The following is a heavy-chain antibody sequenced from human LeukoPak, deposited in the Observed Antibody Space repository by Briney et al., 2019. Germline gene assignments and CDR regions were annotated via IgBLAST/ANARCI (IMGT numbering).Heavy chain of an antibody. CDR1: GGSISSSSYY. V-gene: IGHV4-61*05. J-gene: IGHJ5*02. D-gene: IGHD3-10*01. Sequence: SETLSLTCTVSGGSISSSSYYWGWIRQPPGKGLEWIGYIYYSGSTNYNPSLKSRVTISVDTSKNQFSLKLSSVTAADTAVYYCARTVGITMVRGVWWFDPWGQGTLVTVSS. CDR3: ARTVGITMVRGVWWFDP. CDR2: IYYSGST.